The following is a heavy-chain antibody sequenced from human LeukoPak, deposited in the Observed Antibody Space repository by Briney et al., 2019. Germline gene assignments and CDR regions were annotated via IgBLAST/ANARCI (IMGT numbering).Heavy chain of an antibody. CDR1: GFTFGTYG. V-gene: IGHV3-30*02. Sequence: GGSLRLSCATSGFTFGTYGMHWVRQAPGKGLEWVAFIRYDGGNKYYADSVKGRFTISRDNSKNTLYLQMNSLRPEDTAVYYCAKDPYSYGKDVYFEYWGQGTLVTVSS. D-gene: IGHD5-18*01. J-gene: IGHJ4*02. CDR3: AKDPYSYGKDVYFEY. CDR2: IRYDGGNK.